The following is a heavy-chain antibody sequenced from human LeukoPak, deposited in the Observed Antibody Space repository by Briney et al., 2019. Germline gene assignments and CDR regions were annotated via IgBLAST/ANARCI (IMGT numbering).Heavy chain of an antibody. J-gene: IGHJ4*02. D-gene: IGHD3-10*01. CDR3: ANQNYYGSGSYPDS. Sequence: PGGSLRLSCAASGSTFSSYGMSWVRQAPEKGLEWVSTISASGGSTFYADSVKGRFTISRDNSKNTLYLQMNSLRAEDTAVYYCANQNYYGSGSYPDSWGQGTLVTVSS. V-gene: IGHV3-23*01. CDR2: ISASGGST. CDR1: GSTFSSYG.